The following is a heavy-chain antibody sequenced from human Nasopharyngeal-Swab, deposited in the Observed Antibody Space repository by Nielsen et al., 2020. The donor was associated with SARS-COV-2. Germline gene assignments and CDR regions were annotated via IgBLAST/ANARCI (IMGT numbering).Heavy chain of an antibody. J-gene: IGHJ4*02. V-gene: IGHV3-23*01. CDR3: AKPATTGTSYFDY. CDR2: ISGSGGST. D-gene: IGHD1-1*01. CDR1: GFTFSSYA. Sequence: ESLKISCAASGFTFSSYAMSWVRQAPGKGLEWVSAISGSGGSTYYADSVKGRFTISRDNSKNTLYLQMNSLRAEDTAVYYCAKPATTGTSYFDYWGQGTLVTVSS.